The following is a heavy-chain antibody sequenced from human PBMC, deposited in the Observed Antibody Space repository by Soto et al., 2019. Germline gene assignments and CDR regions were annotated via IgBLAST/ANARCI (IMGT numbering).Heavy chain of an antibody. CDR1: GGSISSYY. Sequence: QVQLQESGPGLVKPSETLSLTCTVSGGSISSYYWSWIRQPPGKGLEWIGYIYYSGSTNYNPSLKSRVTISVDTSKNQFSLKLSSVTAADTAVCYCARDNGYSYGYTLDHWGQGTLVTVSS. D-gene: IGHD5-18*01. J-gene: IGHJ4*02. CDR2: IYYSGST. CDR3: ARDNGYSYGYTLDH. V-gene: IGHV4-59*01.